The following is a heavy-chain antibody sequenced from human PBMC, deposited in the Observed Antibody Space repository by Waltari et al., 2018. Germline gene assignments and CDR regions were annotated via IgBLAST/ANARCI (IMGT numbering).Heavy chain of an antibody. CDR2: IYHSGST. Sequence: QVQLQESGPGLVKPSETLSHTCTVSGDSLTSYYLNWIRQPPGKGLEWIADIYHSGSTTYNPSLKSRVTLSIDMSKNQFSLNLTSVTAADTAVYYCARGNAFDFWGQGTLVTVSS. V-gene: IGHV4-59*01. J-gene: IGHJ3*01. CDR1: GDSLTSYY. CDR3: ARGNAFDF.